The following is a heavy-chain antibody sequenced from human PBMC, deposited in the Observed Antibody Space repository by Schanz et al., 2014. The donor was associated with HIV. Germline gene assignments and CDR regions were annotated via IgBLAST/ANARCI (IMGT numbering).Heavy chain of an antibody. CDR1: GFTFSTYS. J-gene: IGHJ4*02. CDR2: ISGGSSTT. D-gene: IGHD3-22*01. V-gene: IGHV3-48*01. Sequence: EVQLVESGGGLVQPWGSLRLSCVASGFTFSTYSMNWVRQTPGKGLEWVSYISGGSSTTYYADSVKGRFTISRDNSKNTLYLQMNSLRAEDTAVYYCARQYYYDSSGYYPFFDYWGQGTLVTVSS. CDR3: ARQYYYDSSGYYPFFDY.